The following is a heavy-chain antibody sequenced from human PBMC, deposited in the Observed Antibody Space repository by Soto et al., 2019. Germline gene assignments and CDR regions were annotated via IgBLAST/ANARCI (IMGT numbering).Heavy chain of an antibody. J-gene: IGHJ2*01. CDR1: GFTFSSYA. CDR2: ISYDGSNK. D-gene: IGHD3-22*01. V-gene: IGHV3-30-3*01. CDR3: ASDRVSTIVWYFYL. Sequence: QVQLVESGGGVVQPGRSLRLSCAASGFTFSSYAMHWVRQAPGKGLEWVAVISYDGSNKYYADSVKGRFTISRDNSKNTLYLQMNSLRAEDTAVYYCASDRVSTIVWYFYLWGRGTLVTVSS.